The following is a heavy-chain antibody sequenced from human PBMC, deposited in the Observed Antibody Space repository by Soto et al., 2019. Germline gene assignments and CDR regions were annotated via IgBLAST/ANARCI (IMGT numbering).Heavy chain of an antibody. J-gene: IGHJ6*02. Sequence: SVKVSCKASGGTFSSYAISWVRQAPGQGLEWMGGIIPIFGTANYAQKFQGRVTITADESTSTAYMELSSLRSEDTAVYYCARHRGLASEYQLLQQDYYYYYYGMDVWGQGTTVTVSS. D-gene: IGHD2-2*01. CDR3: ARHRGLASEYQLLQQDYYYYYYGMDV. CDR1: GGTFSSYA. V-gene: IGHV1-69*13. CDR2: IIPIFGTA.